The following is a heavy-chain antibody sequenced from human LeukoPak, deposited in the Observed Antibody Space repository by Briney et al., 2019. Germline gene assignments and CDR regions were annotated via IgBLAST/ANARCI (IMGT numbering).Heavy chain of an antibody. CDR1: GYTFTSYG. V-gene: IGHV1-69*06. Sequence: AASVKVSCKASGYTFTSYGISWVRQAPGQGLEWMGGIIPIFGTANYAQKFQGRVTITADKSTSTAYMELSSLRSEDTAVYYCARKYSGSYYSPLGWFDPWGQGTLVTVSS. J-gene: IGHJ5*02. D-gene: IGHD1-26*01. CDR3: ARKYSGSYYSPLGWFDP. CDR2: IIPIFGTA.